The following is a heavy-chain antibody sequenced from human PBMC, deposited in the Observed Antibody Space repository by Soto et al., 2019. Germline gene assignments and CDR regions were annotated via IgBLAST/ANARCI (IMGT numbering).Heavy chain of an antibody. V-gene: IGHV3-11*01. CDR1: GFTFSDYY. CDR2: ISSSGSTI. CDR3: AREGGCSSTSCPSGQYYMDV. D-gene: IGHD2-2*01. J-gene: IGHJ6*03. Sequence: QVQLVESGGGLVKPGGSLRLSCAASGFTFSDYYMSWIRQAPGKGLEWVSYISSSGSTIYYADSVKGRFTITRDNAKNSQYVQRNSLRAEDTAVYYCAREGGCSSTSCPSGQYYMDVWGKGTTVTVS.